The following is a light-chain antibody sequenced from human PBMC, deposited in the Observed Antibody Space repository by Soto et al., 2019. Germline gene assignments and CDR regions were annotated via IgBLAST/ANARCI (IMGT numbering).Light chain of an antibody. J-gene: IGKJ1*01. Sequence: MTQSPDNLSVSLGQGATLSCRASQPISRNLAWYQQKPGQAPRLLIYGASTRATDIPGRFSGGGSGTEFTLTISSLQSEDFAIYFCQQYNTWPRTFGQGTKVDI. CDR2: GAS. V-gene: IGKV3-15*01. CDR3: QQYNTWPRT. CDR1: QPISRN.